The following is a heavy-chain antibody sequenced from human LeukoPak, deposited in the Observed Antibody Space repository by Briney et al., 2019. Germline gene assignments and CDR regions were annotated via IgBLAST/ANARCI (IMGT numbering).Heavy chain of an antibody. CDR2: IIPIFGTA. D-gene: IGHD6-13*01. CDR1: GGPFSSYA. Sequence: SVKVSCKASGGPFSSYAISWVRQAPGQGLEWMGGIIPIFGTANYAQKFQGRVTITADKSTSTAYMELSSLRSEDTAVYYCARELAAAGVDAFDIWGQGTMVTVSS. V-gene: IGHV1-69*06. CDR3: ARELAAAGVDAFDI. J-gene: IGHJ3*02.